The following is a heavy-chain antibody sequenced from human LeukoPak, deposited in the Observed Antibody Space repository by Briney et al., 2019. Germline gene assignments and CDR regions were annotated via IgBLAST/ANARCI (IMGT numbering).Heavy chain of an antibody. J-gene: IGHJ4*02. Sequence: GGSLRLSCIASGFTFSSYTMSWVRQAPGKGLKWVSTITTGGPNTYYADSVKGRFTVSRDDSKNTLYLQMNSLRAEDTAVYYCAKDGGLWVSAHWGDSWGRGTLVTVSS. CDR2: ITTGGPNT. V-gene: IGHV3-23*01. CDR3: AKDGGLWVSAHWGDS. D-gene: IGHD7-27*01. CDR1: GFTFSSYT.